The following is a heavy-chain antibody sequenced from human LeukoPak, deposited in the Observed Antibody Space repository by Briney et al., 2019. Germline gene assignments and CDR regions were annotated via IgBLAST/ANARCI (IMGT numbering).Heavy chain of an antibody. CDR2: IYYSGST. V-gene: IGHV4-61*01. CDR3: ARDLRYSGSYYAAFDI. J-gene: IGHJ3*02. Sequence: SQTLSLTCTVSGGSISSGSYYWSWIRQPPGKGLEWIGYIYYSGSTNYNPSLKSRVTISVDTSKNQFSLKLSSVTAADTAVYYCARDLRYSGSYYAAFDIWGQGTMVTVSS. CDR1: GGSISSGSYY. D-gene: IGHD1-26*01.